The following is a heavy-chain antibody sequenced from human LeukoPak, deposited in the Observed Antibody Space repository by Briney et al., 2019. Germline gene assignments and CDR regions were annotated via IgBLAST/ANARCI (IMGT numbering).Heavy chain of an antibody. CDR3: ARDSSLYCSSTSCYRTPVSDP. V-gene: IGHV1-46*01. CDR1: GYTFTSYY. J-gene: IGHJ5*02. D-gene: IGHD2-2*01. CDR2: INPSGGST. Sequence: GASVKVSCKASGYTFTSYYMHWVRQAPGQGLEWMGIINPSGGSTSYARKFQGRVTMTRDTSTSTVYMELSSLRSEDTAVYYCARDSSLYCSSTSCYRTPVSDPWGQGTLVTVSS.